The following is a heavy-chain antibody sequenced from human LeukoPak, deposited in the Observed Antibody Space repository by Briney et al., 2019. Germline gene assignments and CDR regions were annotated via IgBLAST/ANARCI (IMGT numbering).Heavy chain of an antibody. V-gene: IGHV1-69*13. CDR2: INPIFGTA. CDR3: ARPRALYYDFWSGYYPFDY. D-gene: IGHD3-3*01. J-gene: IGHJ4*02. CDR1: GGTFSSYA. Sequence: ASVKVSCKASGGTFSSYAISWVRQAPGQGLEWMGGINPIFGTANYAQKFQGRVTITADESTSTAYMELSSLRSEDTAVYYCARPRALYYDFWSGYYPFDYWGQGTLVTVSS.